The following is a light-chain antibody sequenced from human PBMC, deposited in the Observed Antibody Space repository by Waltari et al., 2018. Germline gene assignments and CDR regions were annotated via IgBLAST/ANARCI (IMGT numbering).Light chain of an antibody. J-gene: IGKJ1*01. CDR1: QSVRGS. CDR2: GAS. Sequence: ELVWTQSPGTLSLSPEERAPLTCRASQSVRGSLARYQQKGGQAPRLLLYGASSRATGIPARFSGSGSGTDFSLTISSLEPEDFAVYYCQHYERLPATFGQGTKVEIK. V-gene: IGKV3-20*01. CDR3: QHYERLPAT.